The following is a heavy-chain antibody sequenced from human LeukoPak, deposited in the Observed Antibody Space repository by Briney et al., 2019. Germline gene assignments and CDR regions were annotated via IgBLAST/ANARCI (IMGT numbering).Heavy chain of an antibody. Sequence: GGSLRLSCAASGFTFSSYGMHWVRQAPGKGLEWVAFIRYDGSNKYYADSVKGRFTISRDNSKNTLYLQMNSLRAEDTAVYYCAITQLAAASDAFDIWGQGTMVTVSS. CDR1: GFTFSSYG. V-gene: IGHV3-30*02. CDR2: IRYDGSNK. J-gene: IGHJ3*02. D-gene: IGHD1-1*01. CDR3: AITQLAAASDAFDI.